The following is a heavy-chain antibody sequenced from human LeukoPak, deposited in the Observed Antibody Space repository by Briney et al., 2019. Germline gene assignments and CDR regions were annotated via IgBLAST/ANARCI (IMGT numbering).Heavy chain of an antibody. D-gene: IGHD1-26*01. CDR1: GGSISSYY. Sequence: SETLSLTRTVSGGSISSYYWSWIRQPPGKGLEWIGYIYYSGSTNYNPSLKSRVTISVDTSKNQFSLKLSSVTAADTAVYYCARHEVGATTGFFDYWGQGTLVTVSS. J-gene: IGHJ4*02. V-gene: IGHV4-59*08. CDR3: ARHEVGATTGFFDY. CDR2: IYYSGST.